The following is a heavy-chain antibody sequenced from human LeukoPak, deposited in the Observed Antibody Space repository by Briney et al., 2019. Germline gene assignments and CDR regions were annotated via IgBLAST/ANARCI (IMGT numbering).Heavy chain of an antibody. V-gene: IGHV3-23*01. Sequence: GGSLRLSCAASGFTFSSYAMNWVRQAPGKGLEWVSAIRGSDDNTFYADSVRGRFTISRDNSKNTLYLQMNILRAEDTAVYYCAKTVTTQAYYWYFDLWGRGTLVTVSS. CDR3: AKTVTTQAYYWYFDL. CDR1: GFTFSSYA. D-gene: IGHD4-17*01. J-gene: IGHJ2*01. CDR2: IRGSDDNT.